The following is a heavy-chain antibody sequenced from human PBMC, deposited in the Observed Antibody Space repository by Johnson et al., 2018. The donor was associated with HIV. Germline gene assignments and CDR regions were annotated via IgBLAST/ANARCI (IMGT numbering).Heavy chain of an antibody. CDR2: ISWNGVSV. Sequence: VQLVESGGGVVQPGRSLRLSCTASGFTFDTYAMHWVRQVPGKGLEWVSRISWNGVSVAYADSVKGRFTISRDNAKNSLFLQMNSLKTEDTAVYYCTTPDPDSGSPIDDAFDIWGQGTMVTVSS. V-gene: IGHV3-9*01. D-gene: IGHD1-26*01. CDR1: GFTFDTYA. CDR3: TTPDPDSGSPIDDAFDI. J-gene: IGHJ3*02.